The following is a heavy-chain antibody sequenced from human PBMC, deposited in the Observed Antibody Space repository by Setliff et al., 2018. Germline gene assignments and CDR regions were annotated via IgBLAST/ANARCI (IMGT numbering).Heavy chain of an antibody. J-gene: IGHJ4*02. V-gene: IGHV1-69*13. D-gene: IGHD3-22*01. CDR2: IIPVFRTA. Sequence: SVKVSCKASGGTFRTDGFSWVRQAPGQGLEWMGRIIPVFRTANYAQKFRGRVTITAGEVARTAYMELSTLRSEDTAVYYCARDTRDKYDSSGYYLSLDSWGQGSLVTVSS. CDR3: ARDTRDKYDSSGYYLSLDS. CDR1: GGTFRTDG.